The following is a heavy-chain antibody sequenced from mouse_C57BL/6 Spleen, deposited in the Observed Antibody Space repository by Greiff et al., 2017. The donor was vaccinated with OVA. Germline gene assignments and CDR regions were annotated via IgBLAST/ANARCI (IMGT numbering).Heavy chain of an antibody. CDR1: GYTFTDYY. J-gene: IGHJ4*01. V-gene: IGHV1-76*01. CDR2: IYPGSGNT. D-gene: IGHD2-4*01. CDR3: ARWLDDYDEEGYAMDY. Sequence: VQLQQSGAELVRPGASVKLSCKASGYTFTDYYINWVKQRPGQGLEWIARIYPGSGNTYYNEKFKGKATLTAEKSSSTAYMQLSSLTSEDSAFYFCARWLDDYDEEGYAMDYWGQGTSVTVFS.